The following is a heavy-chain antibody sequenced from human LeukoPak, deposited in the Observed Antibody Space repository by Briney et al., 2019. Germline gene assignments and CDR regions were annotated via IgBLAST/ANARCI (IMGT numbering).Heavy chain of an antibody. CDR3: ARGVNRVTQYYFDY. V-gene: IGHV4-31*03. CDR2: IYYSGST. CDR1: GGSISSGGYY. Sequence: SSETLSLTCTVSGGSISSGGYYWSWIRQHPGKGLEWIGYIYYSGSTYYNPSLKSRVTISIDTSKNQFSLKLSSVTAADTAVYYCARGVNRVTQYYFDYWDQGTLVTVSS. J-gene: IGHJ4*02. D-gene: IGHD5-18*01.